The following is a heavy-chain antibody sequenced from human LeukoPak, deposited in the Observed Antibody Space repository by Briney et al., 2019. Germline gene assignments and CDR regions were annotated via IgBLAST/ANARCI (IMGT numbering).Heavy chain of an antibody. V-gene: IGHV4-34*01. CDR3: AREGLVIIPFDY. Sequence: SETLSLTCAVYGGSFSGYYWSWIRQSPGKGLEWIGEINHSGSTNYNPSLKSRVTMSVDTSKNQFSLKLSSVTAADTAVYYCAREGLVIIPFDYWGQGTLVTVSS. J-gene: IGHJ4*02. CDR2: INHSGST. CDR1: GGSFSGYY. D-gene: IGHD3-9*01.